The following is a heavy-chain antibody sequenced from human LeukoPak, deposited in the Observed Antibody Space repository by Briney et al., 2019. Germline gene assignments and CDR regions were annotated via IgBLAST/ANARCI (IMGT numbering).Heavy chain of an antibody. V-gene: IGHV3-21*01. CDR2: ISSSSYI. Sequence: GGSLRLSCAASGFTFSSYGMHWVRQAPGKGLEWVSSISSSSYIYYADSVKGRFTISRDNAKNSLYLQMNSLRAEDTAVYYCARDWAAAGTADYWGQGTLVTVPS. J-gene: IGHJ4*02. CDR3: ARDWAAAGTADY. D-gene: IGHD6-13*01. CDR1: GFTFSSYG.